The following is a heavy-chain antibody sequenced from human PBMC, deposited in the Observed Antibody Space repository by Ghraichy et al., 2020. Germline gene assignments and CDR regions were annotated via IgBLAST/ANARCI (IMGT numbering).Heavy chain of an antibody. CDR2: ISGSGSST. D-gene: IGHD6-13*01. V-gene: IGHV3-23*01. CDR1: GFTFSSYA. J-gene: IGHJ4*02. CDR3: AKTGGSSWYYFDY. Sequence: GGSLRLSCAASGFTFSSYAMSWVRQAPGKGLEWVSGISGSGSSTYYADSVKGRFTISRDNSKNTLYLQMNSLRVEDTAVYYCAKTGGSSWYYFDYWGQGTLVPVSS.